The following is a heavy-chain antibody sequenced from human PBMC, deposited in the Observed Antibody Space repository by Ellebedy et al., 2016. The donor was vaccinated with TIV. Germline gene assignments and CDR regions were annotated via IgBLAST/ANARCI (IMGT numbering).Heavy chain of an antibody. CDR2: IMPILDIA. D-gene: IGHD3-22*01. V-gene: IGHV1-69*04. CDR1: GGTFIRYA. Sequence: AASVKVSCKASGGTFIRYALNWVRQAPGQGLEWMGRIMPILDIANYPQKFQGRVTITADKSTSTAYMELRNLRSEDTAVYYCARDLLGSADYWGQGTLVTVSS. J-gene: IGHJ4*02. CDR3: ARDLLGSADY.